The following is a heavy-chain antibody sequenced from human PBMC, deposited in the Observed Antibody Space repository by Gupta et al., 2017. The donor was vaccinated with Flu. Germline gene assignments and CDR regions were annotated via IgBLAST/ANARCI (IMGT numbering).Heavy chain of an antibody. Sequence: QVQLVQSGAEVRNPGSWVKISCTASGGTFSSHANSWVRQASGQGLEWRGGIIPKVGTPNYAQKFQGRVTITADKSTSTAYMELSSLRSEDTAVYYCARDYDGTGTYYYYYFGMDVWGQGTTVTVSS. V-gene: IGHV1-69*06. CDR3: ARDYDGTGTYYYYYFGMDV. CDR2: IIPKVGTP. D-gene: IGHD3-22*01. CDR1: GGTFSSHA. J-gene: IGHJ6*02.